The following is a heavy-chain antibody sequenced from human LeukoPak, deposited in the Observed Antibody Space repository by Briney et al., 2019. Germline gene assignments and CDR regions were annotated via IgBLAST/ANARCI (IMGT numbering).Heavy chain of an antibody. CDR2: IYHSGST. J-gene: IGHJ4*02. CDR3: ARHTAMVKGFDY. Sequence: SETLSLTCAVSGGSISSSNWWTWVRQPPGKGLEWIGEIYHSGSTNYNPSVKSRVTISVDKSKNQFSLKLSSVTAADTAVYYCARHTAMVKGFDYWGQGTLVTVSS. V-gene: IGHV4-4*02. CDR1: GGSISSSNW. D-gene: IGHD5-18*01.